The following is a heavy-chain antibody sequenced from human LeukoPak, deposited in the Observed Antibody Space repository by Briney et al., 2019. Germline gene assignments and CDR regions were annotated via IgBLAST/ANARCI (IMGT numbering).Heavy chain of an antibody. CDR3: ARFPTTVTTDYYYGMDV. CDR2: INHSGST. J-gene: IGHJ6*02. CDR1: GGSFSGYY. V-gene: IGHV4-34*01. D-gene: IGHD4-17*01. Sequence: SETLSLTCAVYGGSFSGYYWSWIRQPPGKGLEWIGEINHSGSTNYNPSLKSRVTTSVDTSKNQFSLKLSSVTAADTAVYYCARFPTTVTTDYYYGMDVWGQGTTVTVSS.